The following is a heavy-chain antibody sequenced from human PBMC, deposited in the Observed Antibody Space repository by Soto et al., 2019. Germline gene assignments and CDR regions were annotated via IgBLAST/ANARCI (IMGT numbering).Heavy chain of an antibody. CDR3: ARAPPRSRDGGAFDI. V-gene: IGHV1-46*03. J-gene: IGHJ3*02. CDR2: INPSGGST. D-gene: IGHD2-2*01. Sequence: QVQLVQSGAEVKKPGASVKVSCKASGYTFTSYYMHWVRQAPGQGLEWMGIINPSGGSTSYAQKFQGRVTMTRDTSTSPVYMELSSLRSEDTAVYYCARAPPRSRDGGAFDIWGQGTMVTVSS. CDR1: GYTFTSYY.